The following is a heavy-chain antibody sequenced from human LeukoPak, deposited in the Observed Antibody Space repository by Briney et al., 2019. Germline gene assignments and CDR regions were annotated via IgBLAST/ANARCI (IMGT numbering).Heavy chain of an antibody. J-gene: IGHJ4*02. CDR2: IKQDGSEA. D-gene: IGHD6-19*01. CDR1: GFTFSSYS. V-gene: IGHV3-7*01. Sequence: GGSLRLSCAASGFTFSSYSMNWVRQAPGKGLEWVAIIKQDGSEAYYVDSVKGRFTFSRDSAKNSLYLQMNSLRADDTAFYYCARSSGWLVSDWGQGTLVTVSS. CDR3: ARSSGWLVSD.